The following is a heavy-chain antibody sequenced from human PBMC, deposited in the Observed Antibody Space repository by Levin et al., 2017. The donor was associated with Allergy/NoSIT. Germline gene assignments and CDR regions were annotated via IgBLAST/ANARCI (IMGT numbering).Heavy chain of an antibody. J-gene: IGHJ4*02. CDR3: AKGVGSNYPSSRMADY. D-gene: IGHD1-7*01. CDR2: ISGSGGST. Sequence: HPGGSLRLSCAASGFTFSNYAMTWVRQAPGRGLEWVSVISGSGGSTVYVDSVKGRFTISRDNSKNTLYLQMNSLRAEDTALYYCAKGVGSNYPSSRMADYWGQGTLVTVSS. CDR1: GFTFSNYA. V-gene: IGHV3-23*01.